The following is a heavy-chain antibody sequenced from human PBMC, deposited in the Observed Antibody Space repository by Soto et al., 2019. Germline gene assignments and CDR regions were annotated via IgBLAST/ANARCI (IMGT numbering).Heavy chain of an antibody. CDR1: GGSISSYY. V-gene: IGHV4-59*01. J-gene: IGHJ4*02. D-gene: IGHD3-3*01. CDR2: IYYSGST. CDR3: ASNTPSYDFWSGYLVY. Sequence: NPSETLSLTCTVSGGSISSYYWSWIRQPPGKGLEWIGYIYYSGSTNYNPSLKSRVTISVDTSKNQFSLKLSSVTAAGTAVYYCASNTPSYDFWSGYLVYWGQGTLVTVSS.